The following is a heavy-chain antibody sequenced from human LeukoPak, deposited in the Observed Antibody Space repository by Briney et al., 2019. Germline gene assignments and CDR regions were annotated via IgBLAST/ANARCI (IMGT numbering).Heavy chain of an antibody. Sequence: PSETLSLTCTVSGGSISSYYWSWIRQPPGEGLEWIGYIYYSGSTNYNPSLKSRVTMSVDTSKNQFSLKLSSVTAADTAVYYCAGALRGYSYGPTDYWGQGTLVTVSS. J-gene: IGHJ4*02. CDR3: AGALRGYSYGPTDY. CDR2: IYYSGST. D-gene: IGHD5-18*01. CDR1: GGSISSYY. V-gene: IGHV4-59*01.